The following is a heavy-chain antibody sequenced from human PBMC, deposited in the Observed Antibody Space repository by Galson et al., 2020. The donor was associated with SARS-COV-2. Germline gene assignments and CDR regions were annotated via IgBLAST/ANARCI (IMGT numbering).Heavy chain of an antibody. CDR1: GGTFSSYT. J-gene: IGHJ6*02. D-gene: IGHD1-1*01. V-gene: IGHV1-69*02. Sequence: SVKVSCKAFGGTFSSYTITWVRQAPGQGLEWMGRIIPILAMANYAQTFQGRVTIIADKSTSTAYMEVRSLRSEDTAVYYCASSGITPGAMDVWGQGTTVTVSS. CDR3: ASSGITPGAMDV. CDR2: IIPILAMA.